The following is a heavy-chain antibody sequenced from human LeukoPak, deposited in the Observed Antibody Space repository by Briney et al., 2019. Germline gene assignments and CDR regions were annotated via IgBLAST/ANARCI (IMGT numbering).Heavy chain of an antibody. J-gene: IGHJ2*01. CDR1: GFIFSNYA. Sequence: GGSLRLSCAASGFIFSNYAMNWVRQALGKGLEWVSTVSDTTYYADSVKGRFSISRDNSKSTLFLQMNNLRAEDTAVYYCAKVLNAMYFDLWGRGTLVTVSS. D-gene: IGHD2-2*01. CDR3: AKVLNAMYFDL. V-gene: IGHV3-23*01. CDR2: VSDTT.